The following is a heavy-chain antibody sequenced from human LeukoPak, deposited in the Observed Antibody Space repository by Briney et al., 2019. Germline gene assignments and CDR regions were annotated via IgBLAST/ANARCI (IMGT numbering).Heavy chain of an antibody. V-gene: IGHV3-53*01. Sequence: SGGSLRLSCAASGFTVSSNYMSWVRQAPGKGLEWVSVIYSGGSTYYADSVKGRFTISRDNVKNSLSLQMNSLRAEDTAVYYCARESVLVPAAVGDYWGQGTLVTVSS. CDR3: ARESVLVPAAVGDY. J-gene: IGHJ4*02. D-gene: IGHD2-2*01. CDR2: IYSGGST. CDR1: GFTVSSNY.